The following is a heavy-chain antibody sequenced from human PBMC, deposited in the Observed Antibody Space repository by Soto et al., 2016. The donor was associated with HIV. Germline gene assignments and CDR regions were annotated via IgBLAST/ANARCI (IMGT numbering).Heavy chain of an antibody. CDR3: SPDINMVRGVSSFDY. D-gene: IGHD3-10*01. J-gene: IGHJ4*02. CDR1: GFTFSSYT. CDR2: INKDGLYT. V-gene: IGHV3-21*03. Sequence: EVNLVESGGDLVKPGGSLRLSRAASGFTFSSYTMNWVRQVPGRGLEWVSSINKDGLYTYYTDSVRGRFTVSRDNVKSRLFLQMNRLRVEDAGIYYCSPDINMVRGVSSFDYWGQGTPVAVSS.